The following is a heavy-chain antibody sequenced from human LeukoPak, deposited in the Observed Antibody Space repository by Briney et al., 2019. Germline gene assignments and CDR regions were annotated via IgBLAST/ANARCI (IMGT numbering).Heavy chain of an antibody. CDR3: ARGYYGSGLNSYYYYMDV. Sequence: SETLSLTCNVSGGSISSNYWSWIRQPPGKGLEWIGYIYYSGSTNYNPSLKSRVTISVDTSKNQFSLKLSSVTAADTAVYYCARGYYGSGLNSYYYYMDVWGQGTTVSVSS. V-gene: IGHV4-59*01. CDR1: GGSISSNY. J-gene: IGHJ6*02. CDR2: IYYSGST. D-gene: IGHD3-10*01.